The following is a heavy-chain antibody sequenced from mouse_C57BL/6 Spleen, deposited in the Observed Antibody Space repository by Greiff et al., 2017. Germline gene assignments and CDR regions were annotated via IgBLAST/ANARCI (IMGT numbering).Heavy chain of an antibody. CDR1: GYTFTSYW. CDR2: IYPSDRET. CDR3: ARGSGTGSDY. V-gene: IGHV1-52*01. D-gene: IGHD4-1*01. J-gene: IGHJ2*01. Sequence: QVQLQQPGAELVRPGSSVTLSCKASGYTFTSYWMHWVKQRPIQGLEWICYIYPSDRETPYNQKFKDKATLTVDKSSSTAYMQLSSLTSEDSAVYYCARGSGTGSDYWGQGTTLTVSS.